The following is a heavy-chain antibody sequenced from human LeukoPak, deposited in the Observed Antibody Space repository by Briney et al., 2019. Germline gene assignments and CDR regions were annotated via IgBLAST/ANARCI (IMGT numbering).Heavy chain of an antibody. D-gene: IGHD3-10*01. J-gene: IGHJ1*01. V-gene: IGHV3-21*04. Sequence: GGSLRLSCAASGFTFSRYSMNWVRQAPGKGLEWVSCISSSSSYIYYANSVKGRFTISRDNAKNSLYLQMNSLRAEDTAFYYCVRGITMFQHWGQGTLVTVSS. CDR2: ISSSSSYI. CDR1: GFTFSRYS. CDR3: VRGITMFQH.